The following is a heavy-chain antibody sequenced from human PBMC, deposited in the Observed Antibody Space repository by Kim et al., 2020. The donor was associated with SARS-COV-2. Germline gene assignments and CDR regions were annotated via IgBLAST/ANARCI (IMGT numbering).Heavy chain of an antibody. Sequence: KTKYAQKCQGIVTITRKTSANTAYMELSSLTSESTAVYYCARDMNPTVYDYWGQGTLVTVSS. V-gene: IGHV1-3*01. J-gene: IGHJ4*02. D-gene: IGHD4-4*01. CDR2: KT. CDR3: ARDMNPTVYDY.